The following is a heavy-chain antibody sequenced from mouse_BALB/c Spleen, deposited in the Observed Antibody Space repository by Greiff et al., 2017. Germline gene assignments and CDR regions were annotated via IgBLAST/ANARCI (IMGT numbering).Heavy chain of an antibody. D-gene: IGHD2-3*01. CDR1: GYTFTSYW. V-gene: IGHV1-7*01. J-gene: IGHJ2*01. CDR2: INPSTGYT. CDR3: ARAYDHYFDY. Sequence: QVQLQQSGAELAKPGASVKMSCKASGYTFTSYWMHWVKQRPGQGLEWIGYINPSTGYTEYNQKFKDKATLTADKSSSTAYMQLSSLTSEDSAVYYCARAYDHYFDYWGQGTTLTVSS.